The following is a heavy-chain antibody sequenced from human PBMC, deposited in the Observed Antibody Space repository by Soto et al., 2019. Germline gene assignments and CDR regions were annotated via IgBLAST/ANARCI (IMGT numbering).Heavy chain of an antibody. CDR2: INHSGST. V-gene: IGHV4-34*01. Sequence: SDTLSLTCAVYGGSFSGYYWSWIRQPPGKGLEWIGEINHSGSTNYNPSLKSRVTISVDTSKNQFSLKLSSVTAADTAVYYCARGLTTFGVVIIPVYWFDPWGQGTLVTVSS. CDR3: ARGLTTFGVVIIPVYWFDP. CDR1: GGSFSGYY. J-gene: IGHJ5*02. D-gene: IGHD3-3*01.